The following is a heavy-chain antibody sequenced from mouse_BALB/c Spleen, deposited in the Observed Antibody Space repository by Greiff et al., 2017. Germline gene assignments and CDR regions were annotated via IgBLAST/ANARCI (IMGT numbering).Heavy chain of an antibody. V-gene: IGHV3-6*02. D-gene: IGHD1-1*01. Sequence: EVKLMESGPGLVKPSQSLSLTCSVTGYSITSGYYWNWIRQFPGNKLEWMGYISYDGSNNYNPSLKNRISITRDTSKNQFFLKLNSVTTEDTATYYCARDDYGSSYAFWFAYWGQGTLVTVSA. CDR3: ARDDYGSSYAFWFAY. CDR2: ISYDGSN. J-gene: IGHJ3*01. CDR1: GYSITSGYY.